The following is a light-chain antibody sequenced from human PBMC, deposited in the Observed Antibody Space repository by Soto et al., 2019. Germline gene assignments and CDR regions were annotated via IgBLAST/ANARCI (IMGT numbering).Light chain of an antibody. CDR1: SSDVGGYNY. CDR2: DVS. J-gene: IGLJ2*01. Sequence: QSALTQPASVSGSPGQSITISCTGTSSDVGGYNYVSWYQQHPGKAPKLMIYDVSNRPSGVSNRFSGSKSGNTASLTISGIQAKDEADYYCSSYTSSSTLVVFGGGTKLTVL. CDR3: SSYTSSSTLVV. V-gene: IGLV2-14*01.